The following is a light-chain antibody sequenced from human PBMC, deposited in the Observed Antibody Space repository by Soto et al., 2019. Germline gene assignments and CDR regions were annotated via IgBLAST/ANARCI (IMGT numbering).Light chain of an antibody. CDR2: DAS. Sequence: DIQMTQSPSSLSASVGNRVTITCQASQDIATYLNWYQQKPGKAPNLLIYDASNLETGVPSRFSGSGSGTEFTLTISSLQPDDFATYYCQQYNSYSWTLGQGTKVDIK. CDR3: QQYNSYSWT. V-gene: IGKV1-33*01. J-gene: IGKJ1*01. CDR1: QDIATY.